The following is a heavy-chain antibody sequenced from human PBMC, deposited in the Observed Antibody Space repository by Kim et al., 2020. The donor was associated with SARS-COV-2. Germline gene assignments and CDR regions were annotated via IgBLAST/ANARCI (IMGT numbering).Heavy chain of an antibody. D-gene: IGHD2-2*01. CDR3: AREADRRVVPAPMCV. V-gene: IGHV3-48*02. CDR2: ISSSSSTI. J-gene: IGHJ6*02. Sequence: GGSLRLSCAAYGFTFSSYSMNWVRQAPGKGLEWVSYISSSSSTIYYADSVKGRFTISRDNAKNSLYLQMNSLRDEATAVYYCAREADRRVVPAPMCVWGQGTTVTVSS. CDR1: GFTFSSYS.